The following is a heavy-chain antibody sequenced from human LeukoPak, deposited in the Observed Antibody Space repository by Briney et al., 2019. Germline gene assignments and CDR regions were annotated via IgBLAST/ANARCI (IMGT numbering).Heavy chain of an antibody. Sequence: GGSLRLSCAASGFTVSSNYMSWVRQAPGKGLEWVSVIYSGGSTYYADSVKGRFTIPRDNSKNTLYLQMNSLRAEDTAVYYCARGPTRANSTDYWGQGALVTVSS. V-gene: IGHV3-53*01. D-gene: IGHD2/OR15-2a*01. CDR2: IYSGGST. CDR1: GFTVSSNY. CDR3: ARGPTRANSTDY. J-gene: IGHJ4*02.